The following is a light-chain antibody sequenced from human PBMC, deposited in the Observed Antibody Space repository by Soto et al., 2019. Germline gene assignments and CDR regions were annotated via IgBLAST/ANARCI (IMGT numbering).Light chain of an antibody. CDR1: QSLLHSNGYNY. CDR2: LAS. V-gene: IGKV2-28*01. Sequence: DIVMTQSPLSLPVTPGEPASISCRSSQSLLHSNGYNYLDWYLQKPGQSPQLQIYLASNRASGVPDRFSGSGSGTDFTLKISRVEAEDVGVYYCMQALQTITFGQGTRLEIK. CDR3: MQALQTIT. J-gene: IGKJ5*01.